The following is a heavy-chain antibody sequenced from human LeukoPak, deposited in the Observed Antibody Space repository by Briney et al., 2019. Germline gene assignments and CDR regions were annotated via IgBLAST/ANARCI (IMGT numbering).Heavy chain of an antibody. D-gene: IGHD1-26*01. CDR1: GGTFSSYA. J-gene: IGHJ5*02. Sequence: ASVKVSCKASGGTFSSYAISWVRQAPGQGLGWMGWINPNSGGTNYAQKFQGRVTMTRDTSISTAYMELSSLRSEDTAVYYCARDNSVGETAWWFDPWGQGTLVTVSS. CDR2: INPNSGGT. V-gene: IGHV1-2*02. CDR3: ARDNSVGETAWWFDP.